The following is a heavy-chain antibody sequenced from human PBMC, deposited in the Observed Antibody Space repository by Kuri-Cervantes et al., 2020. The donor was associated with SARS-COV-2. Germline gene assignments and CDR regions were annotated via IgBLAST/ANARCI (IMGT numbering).Heavy chain of an antibody. V-gene: IGHV5-51*01. CDR3: ARPTRGKLD. CDR2: IYPGDSDT. J-gene: IGHJ4*02. D-gene: IGHD1-7*01. Sequence: GGSLRLSCKGSGYSFTGYWIAWVRQMPGKGLECMGIIYPGDSDTRYSPSFQGQVTISADKSINTAYLRWSSLKASDTAMYYCARPTRGKLDWGPGTLVTVSS. CDR1: GYSFTGYW.